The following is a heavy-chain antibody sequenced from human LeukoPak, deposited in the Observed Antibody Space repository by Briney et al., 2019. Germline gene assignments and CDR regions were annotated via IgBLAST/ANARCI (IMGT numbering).Heavy chain of an antibody. Sequence: GGSLRLSCAASGFTFSSYGMHWVRQAPGKGLEWVAFIRYDGSNKYYADSVKGRFTIPRDNSKNTLYLRMNSLRAEDTAVYYCARDLSGVTGYTYGRGIDYWGQGTLVTVSS. CDR1: GFTFSSYG. CDR3: ARDLSGVTGYTYGRGIDY. V-gene: IGHV3-30*02. J-gene: IGHJ4*02. D-gene: IGHD5-18*01. CDR2: IRYDGSNK.